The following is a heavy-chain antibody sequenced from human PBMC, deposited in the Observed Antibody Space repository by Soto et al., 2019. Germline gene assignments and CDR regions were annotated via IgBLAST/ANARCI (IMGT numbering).Heavy chain of an antibody. D-gene: IGHD3-16*02. Sequence: QVQLVQSGAEVKKPGASVKVSCKASGYTFTSYDINWVRQATGQGLEWMGRMNSNSGNLAYAQKFQGRVTMTRNTYISTAYMELSSLRSEDQAAYYCAREVVVGNRPTWGQGALVTVSS. CDR1: GYTFTSYD. V-gene: IGHV1-8*01. J-gene: IGHJ5*02. CDR3: AREVVVGNRPT. CDR2: MNSNSGNL.